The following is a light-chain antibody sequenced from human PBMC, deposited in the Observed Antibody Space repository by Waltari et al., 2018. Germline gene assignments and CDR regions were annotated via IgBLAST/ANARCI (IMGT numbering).Light chain of an antibody. J-gene: IGKJ1*01. CDR3: QQYYSPPWT. Sequence: DIVMTQSPDSLAVSLGERATINCKSSQSVLYTSNNKNYLAWYQQKPGQPPKLLFYWASTRESGVPDRFSGSGSGTDFTLTISGLQAEDVAVYYCQQYYSPPWTFG. V-gene: IGKV4-1*01. CDR2: WAS. CDR1: QSVLYTSNNKNY.